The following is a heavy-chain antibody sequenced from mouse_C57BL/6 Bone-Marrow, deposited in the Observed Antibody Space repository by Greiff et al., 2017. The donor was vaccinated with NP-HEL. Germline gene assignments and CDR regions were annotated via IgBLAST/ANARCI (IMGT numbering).Heavy chain of an antibody. V-gene: IGHV5-9*01. CDR3: ARPPIYYDYSWFAY. CDR2: ISGGGGNT. Sequence: EVHLVESGGGLVKPGGSLKLSCAASGFTFSSYTMSWVRQTPEKRLEWVATISGGGGNTYYQDSVKGRFTLSRDNATNTLYLQMSSLRSEDTALYYCARPPIYYDYSWFAYWGQGTLVTVSA. CDR1: GFTFSSYT. D-gene: IGHD2-4*01. J-gene: IGHJ3*01.